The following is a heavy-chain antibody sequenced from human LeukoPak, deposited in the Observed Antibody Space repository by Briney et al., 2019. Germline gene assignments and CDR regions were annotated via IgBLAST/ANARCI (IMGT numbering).Heavy chain of an antibody. V-gene: IGHV4-59*08. Sequence: PSETLSLTCTVSGGSITSYYWSWIRQPPGKGEEWMGHIFYSGSTKYNPSLKSRVTISVDTSKNQFSLKLSSVTAADTAVYYCARRSSSLFYFDYWGQGTLVTVSS. CDR1: GGSITSYY. CDR3: ARRSSSLFYFDY. CDR2: IFYSGST. J-gene: IGHJ4*02. D-gene: IGHD6-19*01.